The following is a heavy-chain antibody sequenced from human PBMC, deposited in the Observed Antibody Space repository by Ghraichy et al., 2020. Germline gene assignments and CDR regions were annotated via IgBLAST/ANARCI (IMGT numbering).Heavy chain of an antibody. CDR1: GSTFSSYR. CDR3: ARGSTVVRFFYNDGMDV. CDR2: ITSTSSTK. D-gene: IGHD4-23*01. J-gene: IGHJ6*02. Sequence: GGSLRLSCVGSGSTFSSYRLNWVRQSPGKGLEWVSYITSTSSTKFYADSVKGRFTISRDNAQNSLYLQMNGLRDDDTAVYYCARGSTVVRFFYNDGMDVWGQGTTVTVSS. V-gene: IGHV3-48*02.